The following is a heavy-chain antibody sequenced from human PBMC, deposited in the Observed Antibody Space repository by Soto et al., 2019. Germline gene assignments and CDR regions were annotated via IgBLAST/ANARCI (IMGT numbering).Heavy chain of an antibody. CDR3: AIPVGAPVYAIDV. D-gene: IGHD1-26*01. J-gene: IGHJ6*02. CDR2: IYYSGST. V-gene: IGHV4-39*02. Sequence: TETLSLTCTVSGGSFDSSSYYWAWVRQPPGKGLEWIGTIYYSGSTYYNPSLKSRVTISVDTSRNYFSLKLSSLTAADTAVYYCAIPVGAPVYAIDVWGQGTTV. CDR1: GGSFDSSSYY.